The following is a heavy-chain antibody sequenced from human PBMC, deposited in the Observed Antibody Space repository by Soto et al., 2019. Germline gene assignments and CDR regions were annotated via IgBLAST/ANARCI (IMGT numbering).Heavy chain of an antibody. J-gene: IGHJ6*03. V-gene: IGHV1-8*01. D-gene: IGHD3-3*01. Sequence: ASVKVFCKASGYTFTSYDINWVLQATGQGLEWMGWMNPNRGNTGYAQKFQGRVTMTGNTSISTAYMELSSLRSEDTAVYYCAGGQPPEKSGFYVFGRGYHPYYYYYMDVGGKGTRVTVS. CDR1: GYTFTSYD. CDR2: MNPNRGNT. CDR3: AGGQPPEKSGFYVFGRGYHPYYYYYMDV.